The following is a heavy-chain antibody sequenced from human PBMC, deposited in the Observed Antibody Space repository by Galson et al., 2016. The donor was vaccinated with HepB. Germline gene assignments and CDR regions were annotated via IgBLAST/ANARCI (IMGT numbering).Heavy chain of an antibody. CDR1: AYTFSSIT. CDR3: TLSSGFDAFDI. J-gene: IGHJ3*02. CDR2: INAGNGNT. D-gene: IGHD6-19*01. Sequence: SVKVSCKASAYTFSSITLHWVRQAPGQSLEWMGWINAGNGNTDYSHRFQGRVTLTRDTSASTLYMEMRSLRSEDTAVYYCTLSSGFDAFDIWGQGTMVTVSS. V-gene: IGHV1-3*01.